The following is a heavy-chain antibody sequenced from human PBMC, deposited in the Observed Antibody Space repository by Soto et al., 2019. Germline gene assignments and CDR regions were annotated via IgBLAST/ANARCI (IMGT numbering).Heavy chain of an antibody. J-gene: IGHJ6*02. Sequence: SETLSLTCTVSGGSISSYYWSWIRQPPGKGLEWIGYIYYSGSTNSNHSLKSRVTISVETSKNQFSLKLSSVTAADTAVYYCARGGLYYYYGMDXWGQGTTVTVS. CDR1: GGSISSYY. V-gene: IGHV4-59*01. CDR2: IYYSGST. CDR3: ARGGLYYYYGMDX.